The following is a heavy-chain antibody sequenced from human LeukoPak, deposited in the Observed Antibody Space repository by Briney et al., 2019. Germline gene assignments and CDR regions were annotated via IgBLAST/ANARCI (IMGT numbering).Heavy chain of an antibody. CDR1: GFTFSNYW. CDR3: ARDLSAAFDF. V-gene: IGHV3-7*01. J-gene: IGHJ4*02. Sequence: GGSLRLSCAASGFTFSNYWMTWVRQGPGKGLEWVANIKPGGNEKYYVDSVKGRFSISRDNSKNTLFLDMSDLRVEDTAVYYCARDLSAAFDFWGQGVLVTVSS. D-gene: IGHD6-19*01. CDR2: IKPGGNEK.